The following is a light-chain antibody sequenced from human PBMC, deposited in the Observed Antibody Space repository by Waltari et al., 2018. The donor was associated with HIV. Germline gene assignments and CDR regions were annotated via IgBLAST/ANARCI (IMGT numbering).Light chain of an antibody. CDR3: QQSYSLQT. V-gene: IGKV1-39*01. CDR1: QNIATY. CDR2: GSS. J-gene: IGKJ1*01. Sequence: DIQMTQSPSSLSASVGDKVTITCRASQNIATYVNWYQQKPGKAPQLLIYGSSTLRSGVPSRFSGSGSRTDFTLTINNLQPDDSATYYCQQSYSLQTFGQGTNVEI.